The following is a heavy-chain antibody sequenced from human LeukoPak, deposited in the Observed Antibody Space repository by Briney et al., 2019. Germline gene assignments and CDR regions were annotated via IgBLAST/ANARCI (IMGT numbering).Heavy chain of an antibody. CDR3: ARDPVRSSSWPNWFDP. V-gene: IGHV3-23*01. Sequence: GGSLRLSCAASGFTFSSSVMSWVRQAPGKGLEWVSAISNNGGYTYYADSVQGRFTISRDNSKSTLCLQMNSLRAEDTAVYYCARDPVRSSSWPNWFDPWGQGTLVTVSS. CDR2: ISNNGGYT. D-gene: IGHD6-13*01. CDR1: GFTFSSSV. J-gene: IGHJ5*02.